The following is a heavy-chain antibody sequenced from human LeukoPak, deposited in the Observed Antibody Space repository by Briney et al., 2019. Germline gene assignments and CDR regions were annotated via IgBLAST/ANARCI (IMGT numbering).Heavy chain of an antibody. CDR2: IYYSGST. CDR3: ARHESEITMVRGVTDY. D-gene: IGHD3-10*01. V-gene: IGHV4-39*01. CDR1: GGSISSSSYY. Sequence: SETLSLTCTVSGGSISSSSYYWGWIRQPPGKGLEWIGSIYYSGSTYYNPSLKSRVTISVDTSKNQFSLKLSSVTAADTAVYYCARHESEITMVRGVTDYWGQGTTVTVSS. J-gene: IGHJ4*03.